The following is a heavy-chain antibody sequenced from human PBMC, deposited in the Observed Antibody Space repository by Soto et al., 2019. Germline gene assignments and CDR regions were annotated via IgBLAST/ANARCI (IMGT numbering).Heavy chain of an antibody. D-gene: IGHD6-13*01. V-gene: IGHV3-30*04. CDR1: GFTFSSYA. Sequence: GGSLRLSCAASGFTFSSYAMHWVRQAPGKGLEWVAVISYDGSNKYYADSVKGRFTISRDNSKNTLYLQMNSLRAEDTAVYYCARDAGSSLYYDYYYGMDVWGQGTTVTVSS. CDR3: ARDAGSSLYYDYYYGMDV. CDR2: ISYDGSNK. J-gene: IGHJ6*02.